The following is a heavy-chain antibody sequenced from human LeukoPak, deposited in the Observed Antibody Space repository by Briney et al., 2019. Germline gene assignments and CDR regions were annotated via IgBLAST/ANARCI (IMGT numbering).Heavy chain of an antibody. D-gene: IGHD6-6*01. Sequence: PGGSLRLSCAASGVTFSVDSMNWVRQAPGKGLEWVSSISSSSSYIYYADSVKGRFTISRDNAKNSLYLQMNSLRPGDPAVDYCARDLDSSSSNDWFDPWGQGTLVTVSS. CDR3: ARDLDSSSSNDWFDP. CDR1: GVTFSVDS. CDR2: ISSSSSYI. V-gene: IGHV3-21*01. J-gene: IGHJ5*02.